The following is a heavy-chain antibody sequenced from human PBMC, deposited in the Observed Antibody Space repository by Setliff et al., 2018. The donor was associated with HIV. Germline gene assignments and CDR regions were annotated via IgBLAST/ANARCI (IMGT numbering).Heavy chain of an antibody. CDR3: ARSPLYSGYERYYFDY. V-gene: IGHV4-61*09. D-gene: IGHD5-12*01. J-gene: IGHJ4*02. Sequence: SETLSLTCAVSGDSISSGSYFWIWIRQPAGKGLEWIGHISTTGSTNYNPSLKSRVTIPLDRSRTQLSLKLSSVTAADTAVYDCARSPLYSGYERYYFDYWGQGTLVTVSS. CDR1: GDSISSGSYF. CDR2: ISTTGST.